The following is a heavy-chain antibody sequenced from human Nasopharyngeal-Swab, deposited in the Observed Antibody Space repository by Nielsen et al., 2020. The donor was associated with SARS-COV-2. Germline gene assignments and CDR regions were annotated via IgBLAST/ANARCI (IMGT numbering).Heavy chain of an antibody. V-gene: IGHV3-21*01. CDR3: ARDRTNDYYYYMDV. D-gene: IGHD1-1*01. Sequence: GGSLRLSCAASGFTFINAWMNWVRQAPGKGLEWVSSISSSSSYIYYADSVKGRFTISRDNAKNSLYLQMNSLRAEDTAVYYCARDRTNDYYYYMDVWGKGTTVTVSS. CDR1: GFTFINAW. CDR2: ISSSSSYI. J-gene: IGHJ6*03.